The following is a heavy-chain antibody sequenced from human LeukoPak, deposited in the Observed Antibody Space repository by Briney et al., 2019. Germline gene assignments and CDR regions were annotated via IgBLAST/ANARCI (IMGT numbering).Heavy chain of an antibody. CDR2: IFYSGST. Sequence: KTSETLSLTCTVSGGSISSYYWSRIRQPPGKGLEWIGYIFYSGSTKYNPSLKSRVTISVDTSKNQFSLKLNSVTAADTAVYYCARAAPGVLYRMGFDYWGQGALVTVSP. D-gene: IGHD3-3*01. CDR3: ARAAPGVLYRMGFDY. CDR1: GGSISSYY. V-gene: IGHV4-59*01. J-gene: IGHJ4*02.